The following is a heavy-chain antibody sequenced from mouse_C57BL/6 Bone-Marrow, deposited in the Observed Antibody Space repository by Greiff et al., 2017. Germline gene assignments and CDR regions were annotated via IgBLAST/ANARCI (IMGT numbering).Heavy chain of an antibody. J-gene: IGHJ3*01. CDR1: GYTFTDYY. V-gene: IGHV1-76*01. D-gene: IGHD3-2*02. Sequence: VQLQQSGAELVRPGASVKLSCKASGYTFTDYYINGVKQRPGQGLEWIARIFPGSGNTYYNEKFKGKATLTAEKSSSTAYMQLSSLTSEDSAVYFCARTGDSSGYPAWFAYWGQGTLVTVSA. CDR3: ARTGDSSGYPAWFAY. CDR2: IFPGSGNT.